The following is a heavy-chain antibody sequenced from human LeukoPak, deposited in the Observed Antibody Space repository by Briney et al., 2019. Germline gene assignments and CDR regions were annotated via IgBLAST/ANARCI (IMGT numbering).Heavy chain of an antibody. CDR3: ARGPYYDFWSGDCEIGPFDY. V-gene: IGHV4-59*08. Sequence: SETLSLTCTVSGGSISSYYWSWIRQPPGKGLEWIGYIYYSGSTNYNPSLNSRVTISVDTSKNQFSLKLSSVTAADTAVYYCARGPYYDFWSGDCEIGPFDYWGEGTLVTVSS. J-gene: IGHJ4*02. CDR1: GGSISSYY. CDR2: IYYSGST. D-gene: IGHD3-3*01.